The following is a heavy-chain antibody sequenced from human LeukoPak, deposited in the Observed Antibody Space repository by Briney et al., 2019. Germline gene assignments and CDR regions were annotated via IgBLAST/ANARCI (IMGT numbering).Heavy chain of an antibody. CDR2: VSKEGTNR. Sequence: GGSLRLSCAASGFTFSHYAMNWVRQAPGKGMEWISLVSKEGTNRHYADSVKGRFTISRDNSKNSLDLQMNSLRVEDTAIYYCAKDLDSSARYAENSSDPWGQGTLVTVSS. D-gene: IGHD3-22*01. V-gene: IGHV3-23*01. CDR1: GFTFSHYA. CDR3: AKDLDSSARYAENSSDP. J-gene: IGHJ5*02.